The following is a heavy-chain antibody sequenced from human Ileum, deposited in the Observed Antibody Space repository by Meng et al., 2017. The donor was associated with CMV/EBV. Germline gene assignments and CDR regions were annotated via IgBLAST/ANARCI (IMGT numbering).Heavy chain of an antibody. CDR1: GYTFTSFG. D-gene: IGHD3-10*01. Sequence: ASVKVSCKASGYTFTSFGLIWVRQAPGQGLEWMGWINTYNGNTNYAQKFQGRVTMTTDTLTSTAYMELRSLRSDDTAIYYCARDRTQLWLGDSGRYQGLDVWGQGTTVTVSS. CDR2: INTYNGNT. V-gene: IGHV1-18*01. J-gene: IGHJ6*02. CDR3: ARDRTQLWLGDSGRYQGLDV.